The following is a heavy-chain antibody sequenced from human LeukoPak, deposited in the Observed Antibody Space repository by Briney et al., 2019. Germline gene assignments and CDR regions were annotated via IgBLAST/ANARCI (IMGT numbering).Heavy chain of an antibody. CDR3: ARHSGSYLVIDY. CDR2: IYYSGST. V-gene: IGHV4-39*01. Sequence: SETLSLTCTVSGGSISSSSYYWGWLRPPPGTGLEGLGSIYYSGSTYYSPSLKSRVTISVDTSKIQVSLKLSSVTAADTAVYYCARHSGSYLVIDYWGQGTLVTVSS. CDR1: GGSISSSSYY. D-gene: IGHD1-26*01. J-gene: IGHJ4*02.